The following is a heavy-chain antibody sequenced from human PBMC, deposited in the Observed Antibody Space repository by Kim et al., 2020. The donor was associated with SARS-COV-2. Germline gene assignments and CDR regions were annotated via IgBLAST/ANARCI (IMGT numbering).Heavy chain of an antibody. J-gene: IGHJ4*02. V-gene: IGHV3-30*04. CDR1: GFTFSSYA. CDR3: ARDRQYSSSWLSI. Sequence: GGSLRLSCAASGFTFSSYAMHWVRQAPGKGLEWVAVISYDGSNKYYADSVKGRFTISRDNSKNTLYLQMNSLRAEDTAVYYCARDRQYSSSWLSIWGQGT. CDR2: ISYDGSNK. D-gene: IGHD6-13*01.